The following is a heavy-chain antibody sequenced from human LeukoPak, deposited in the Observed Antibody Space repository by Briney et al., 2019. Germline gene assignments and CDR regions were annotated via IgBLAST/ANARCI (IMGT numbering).Heavy chain of an antibody. D-gene: IGHD3-22*01. Sequence: SQTLSLTCTVSGGSISSGSYYWSWIRQPAGKGLEWIGRIYTSGSTNYKPSLKSRATISVDTSKNQFSLKLSSVTAADTAVYYCARVTYYYDSSGYGIDPWGQGTLVTVSS. CDR2: IYTSGST. J-gene: IGHJ5*02. V-gene: IGHV4-61*02. CDR1: GGSISSGSYY. CDR3: ARVTYYYDSSGYGIDP.